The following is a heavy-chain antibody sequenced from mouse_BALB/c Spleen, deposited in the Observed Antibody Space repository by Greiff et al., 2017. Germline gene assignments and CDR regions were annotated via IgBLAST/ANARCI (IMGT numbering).Heavy chain of an antibody. V-gene: IGHV2-3*01. Sequence: QVQLKESGPGLVAPSQSLSITCTVSGFSLTSYGVSWVRQPPGKGLEWLGVIWGDGSTNYHSATINRLSISKDNSKSQVFLKLNSLQTDDTATYYWAEPEDYYYGSGYAMDYWGQGTSVTVSS. D-gene: IGHD1-1*01. CDR3: AEPEDYYYGSGYAMDY. J-gene: IGHJ4*01. CDR1: GFSLTSYG. CDR2: IWGDGST.